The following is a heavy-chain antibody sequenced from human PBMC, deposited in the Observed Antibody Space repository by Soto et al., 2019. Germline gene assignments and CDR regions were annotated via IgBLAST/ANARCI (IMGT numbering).Heavy chain of an antibody. D-gene: IGHD1-1*01. CDR1: GGAFSGYS. Sequence: SETLSLTCVVYGGAFSGYSWSWIRQFPGKEMGWIGEINDSGGARYNPPLRSRVTISMDTSKRQFSLNLSSVTAADAATYYCARGPRPSSAGTGAYWGQGTLVTVSS. J-gene: IGHJ1*01. V-gene: IGHV4-34*01. CDR2: INDSGGA. CDR3: ARGPRPSSAGTGAY.